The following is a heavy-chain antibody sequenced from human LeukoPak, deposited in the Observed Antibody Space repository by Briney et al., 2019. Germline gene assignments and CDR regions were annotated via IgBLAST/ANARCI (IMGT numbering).Heavy chain of an antibody. V-gene: IGHV1-69*04. CDR1: GGTFSSYA. CDR2: IIPILGIA. Sequence: ASVKVSCKASGGTFSSYAISWVRQAPGQGLEWMGRIIPILGIANYAQKFQGRVTITADKSTSTAYMELSSLRSEDTAVYCCARDGRIAVAGTGFDYWGQGTLVTVSS. D-gene: IGHD6-19*01. CDR3: ARDGRIAVAGTGFDY. J-gene: IGHJ4*02.